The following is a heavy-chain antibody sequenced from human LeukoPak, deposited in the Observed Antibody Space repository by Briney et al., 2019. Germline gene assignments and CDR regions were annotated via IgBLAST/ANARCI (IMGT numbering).Heavy chain of an antibody. D-gene: IGHD5-24*01. CDR3: ARTRWLQLVDYFDY. V-gene: IGHV1-2*02. CDR2: INPNSGGT. CDR1: GYTFTGYY. J-gene: IGHJ4*02. Sequence: ASVKVSCKASGYTFTGYYMHWVRQAPGQGLEWMGWINPNSGGTNYAQKFQGRVTMTRDTSASTAYMELSRLRSDDTAVYYCARTRWLQLVDYFDYWGQGTLVTVSS.